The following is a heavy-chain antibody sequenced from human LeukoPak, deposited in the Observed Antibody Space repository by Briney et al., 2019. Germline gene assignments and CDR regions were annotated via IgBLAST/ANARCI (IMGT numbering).Heavy chain of an antibody. CDR3: ARDLSTV. J-gene: IGHJ4*02. CDR1: GFTFSSSL. Sequence: GGSLRLSCAAPGFTFSSSLMSWVRQAPGKGLEWVANIKGDGSEKYYVDSVKGRFTISRDNAKNSLYLQMNSLRAEDTAVYYCARDLSTVGGQGTLVTVSS. V-gene: IGHV3-7*04. D-gene: IGHD4-17*01. CDR2: IKGDGSEK.